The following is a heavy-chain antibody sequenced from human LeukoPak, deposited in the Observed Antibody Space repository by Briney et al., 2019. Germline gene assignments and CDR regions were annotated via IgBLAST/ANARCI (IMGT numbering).Heavy chain of an antibody. CDR1: GGSFGAHY. CDR2: IDHSGST. J-gene: IGHJ4*02. V-gene: IGHV4-34*01. Sequence: PSETLSLTCAVYGGSFGAHYWSWIRQPPGKGLEWIGEIDHSGSTNYNPSLKSRVTISVATSKNQFSLKLNSVTAADTAVYYCAREASGSPDYFDSWGQGSLVTVSS. D-gene: IGHD1-26*01. CDR3: AREASGSPDYFDS.